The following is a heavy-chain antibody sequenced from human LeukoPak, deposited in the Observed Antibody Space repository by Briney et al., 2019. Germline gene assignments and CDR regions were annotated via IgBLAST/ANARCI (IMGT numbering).Heavy chain of an antibody. J-gene: IGHJ6*03. CDR3: ARASITIFGVVDEYYYYMDV. V-gene: IGHV4-59*01. CDR2: IYYSGST. CDR1: GFTFSSYA. D-gene: IGHD3-3*01. Sequence: GSLRLSCAASGFTFSSYAMYWVRQAPGKGLEWIGYIYYSGSTNYNPSLKSRVTISVDTSKNQFSLKLSSVTAADTAVYYCARASITIFGVVDEYYYYMDVWGKGTTVAVSS.